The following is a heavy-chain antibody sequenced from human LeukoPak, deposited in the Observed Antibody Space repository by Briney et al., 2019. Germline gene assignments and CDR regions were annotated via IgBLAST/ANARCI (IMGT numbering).Heavy chain of an antibody. J-gene: IGHJ5*02. CDR3: VTVGITSIWSYLRFDP. V-gene: IGHV3-64D*08. CDR1: GFTFSTNS. Sequence: PGGSLRLSCSASGFTFSTNSMHWVRQAPGKGLEFVSAITSNGGSTYYADSVKGRFTISRDNSKNTLYLQMSSLRAEDTAVYYCVTVGITSIWSYLRFDPRGQGTLVSVSS. CDR2: ITSNGGST. D-gene: IGHD1-14*01.